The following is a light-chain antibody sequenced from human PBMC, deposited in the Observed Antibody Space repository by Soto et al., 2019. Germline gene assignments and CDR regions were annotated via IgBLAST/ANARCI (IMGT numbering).Light chain of an antibody. Sequence: DIQMTQFPSTLSASVGDRVTITCRASQSISSWLAWYQQKPGKAPRLLIYDASYLERGVPSRFSGSGSGTEFTLTISDLQPDDLATYYCQQYNSFWTFGQGTKVEIK. CDR3: QQYNSFWT. V-gene: IGKV1-5*01. J-gene: IGKJ1*01. CDR2: DAS. CDR1: QSISSW.